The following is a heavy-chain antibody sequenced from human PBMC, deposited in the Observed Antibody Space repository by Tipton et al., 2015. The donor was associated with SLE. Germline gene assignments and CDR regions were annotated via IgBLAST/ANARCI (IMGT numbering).Heavy chain of an antibody. CDR3: ARNGGSYYMYFNL. CDR2: IYYSGST. Sequence: LRLSCAASGFTVSSNYMSWVRQAPGKGLEWIGYIYYSGSTFYNPSLKSRVTMSVDTSKNQFSLKLSSVTAADTAVYYCARNGGSYYMYFNLWGRGTLVTVSS. CDR1: GFTVSSNY. D-gene: IGHD1-26*01. V-gene: IGHV4-28*01. J-gene: IGHJ2*01.